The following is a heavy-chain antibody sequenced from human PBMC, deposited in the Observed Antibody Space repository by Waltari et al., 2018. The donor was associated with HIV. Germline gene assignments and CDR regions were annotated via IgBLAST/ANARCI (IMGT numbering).Heavy chain of an antibody. Sequence: QQWGAGLLKPSETLTLTCEAYGGPCSHSHWRWVRQVPGKGLVWLGEINHSGSATYNPSLKSRLIMLGDNFKQQFTLHVSPVTAADTAVYYCARQATIVPTSTLHYYYGLDVWGQGTTVIVSS. J-gene: IGHJ6*02. CDR3: ARQATIVPTSTLHYYYGLDV. CDR2: INHSGSA. V-gene: IGHV4-34*02. CDR1: GGPCSHSH. D-gene: IGHD3-22*01.